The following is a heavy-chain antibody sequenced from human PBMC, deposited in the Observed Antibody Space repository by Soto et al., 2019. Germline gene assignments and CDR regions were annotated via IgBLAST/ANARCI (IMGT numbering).Heavy chain of an antibody. D-gene: IGHD3-3*01. V-gene: IGHV4-59*08. CDR2: IYYSGST. CDR1: GGSISSYY. Sequence: SETLSLTCTVSGGSISSYYWSWIRQPPGKGLEWIGCIYYSGSTNYNPSLKSRVTISVDTSKNQSSLKLSSVTAADTAVYYCARRRFLEWYPWGQGTLVTVSS. CDR3: ARRRFLEWYP. J-gene: IGHJ5*02.